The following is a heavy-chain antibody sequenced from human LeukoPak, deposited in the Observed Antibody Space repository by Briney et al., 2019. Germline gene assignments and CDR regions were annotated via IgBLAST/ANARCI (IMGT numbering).Heavy chain of an antibody. CDR1: GYSISSGYY. J-gene: IGHJ6*03. CDR3: ARGYSYGSPWNYYYYYMDV. Sequence: SETLSLTCTVSGYSISSGYYWGWIRQPPGKGLEWIGSIYHSGSTYYNPSLKSRVTISVDTSKNQFSLKLSSVTAADTAVYYCARGYSYGSPWNYYYYYMDVWGKGTTVTISS. D-gene: IGHD5-18*01. CDR2: IYHSGST. V-gene: IGHV4-38-2*02.